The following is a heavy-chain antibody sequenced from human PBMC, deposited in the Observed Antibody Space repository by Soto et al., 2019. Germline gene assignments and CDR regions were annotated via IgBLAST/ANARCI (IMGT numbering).Heavy chain of an antibody. J-gene: IGHJ6*03. CDR2: IIPILGIA. D-gene: IGHD5-12*01. Sequence: SVKVSCKASGGTFSSYTICWVRQAPGQGLEWMGRIIPILGIANYAQKFQGRVTITADKSTSTAYMELSSLRSEDTAVYYCARDFGGSEVLYMAVWGKGTTVTVSS. CDR1: GGTFSSYT. V-gene: IGHV1-69*04. CDR3: ARDFGGSEVLYMAV.